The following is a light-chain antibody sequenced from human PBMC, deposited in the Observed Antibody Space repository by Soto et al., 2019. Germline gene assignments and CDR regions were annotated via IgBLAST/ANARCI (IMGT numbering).Light chain of an antibody. CDR2: DVT. V-gene: IGLV2-11*01. Sequence: QSALTQPRSVSGSPGQSVTMSCSGTSIDVDDYVSWYQQHPGKAPKVIIYDVTERPSGVPDRFSGSKSGNAASLTVSGLQAEDEADYYCCAHGGSSTYVFGSGTKVTVL. CDR1: SIDVDDY. CDR3: CAHGGSSTYV. J-gene: IGLJ1*01.